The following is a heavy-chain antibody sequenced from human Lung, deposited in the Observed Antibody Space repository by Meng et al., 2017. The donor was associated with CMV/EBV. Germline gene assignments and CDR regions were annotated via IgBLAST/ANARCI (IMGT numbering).Heavy chain of an antibody. Sequence: SCAASGFTFSDYYMSWIRQAPGRGLEWISYISGGGDNMYYADSVKGRFTISRDNAKNSLYLEMNSLRVDDMAVYYCARVWGPDSSSGYYFDVWGQGXLVTVSS. CDR3: ARVWGPDSSSGYYFDV. D-gene: IGHD6-13*01. V-gene: IGHV3-11*01. CDR1: GFTFSDYY. CDR2: ISGGGDNM. J-gene: IGHJ4*02.